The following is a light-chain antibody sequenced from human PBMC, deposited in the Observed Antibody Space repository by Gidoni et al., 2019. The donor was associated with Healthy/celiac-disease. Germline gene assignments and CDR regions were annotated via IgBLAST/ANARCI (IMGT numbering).Light chain of an antibody. V-gene: IGKV3-20*01. J-gene: IGKJ4*01. CDR3: QQYGSSPLT. Sequence: EIVWTQSPGTLSLYPGERATLSCRASQSVSSSYLAWYQQKPGQAPRLLIYGASSRATGIPDRFSGSGSGTDFTLTIIRLEPEDFAVYYCQQYGSSPLTCGGGTKVEIK. CDR2: GAS. CDR1: QSVSSSY.